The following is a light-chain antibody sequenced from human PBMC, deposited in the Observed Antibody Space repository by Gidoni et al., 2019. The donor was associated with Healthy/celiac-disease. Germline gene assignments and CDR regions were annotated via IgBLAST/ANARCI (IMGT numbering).Light chain of an antibody. CDR2: KDS. Sequence: SYELTQPSSVSVSPGQTARLTCSGDVLAKKYARWFQQKPGQAPVLVIYKDSERPSGIPARFSGSSSGTTVTLTISGAQVEDEADYYCYSAADNSYVFGTGTKVTVL. J-gene: IGLJ1*01. V-gene: IGLV3-27*01. CDR3: YSAADNSYV. CDR1: VLAKKY.